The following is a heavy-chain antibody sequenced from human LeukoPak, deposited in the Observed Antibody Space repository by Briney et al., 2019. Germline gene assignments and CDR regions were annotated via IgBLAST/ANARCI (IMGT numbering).Heavy chain of an antibody. CDR3: AREAAYYDSSGYYVY. CDR2: ISSSSSYI. D-gene: IGHD3-22*01. Sequence: PGGSLRLSCAASGFTFSSYSMIRVRQAQGKGLEWVSSISSSSSYIYYEDSVKGRFTISRDNAKKSMYLQMNSLRAEDTAVYYCAREAAYYDSSGYYVYWGQGTLVTVCS. V-gene: IGHV3-21*01. J-gene: IGHJ4*02. CDR1: GFTFSSYS.